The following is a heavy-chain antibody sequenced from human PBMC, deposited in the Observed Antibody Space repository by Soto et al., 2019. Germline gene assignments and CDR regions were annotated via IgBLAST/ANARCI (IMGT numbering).Heavy chain of an antibody. J-gene: IGHJ5*02. CDR3: ARGGPSSKWLDP. CDR1: GGTISSGGNS. CDR2: VYHSGST. V-gene: IGHV4-31*11. Sequence: TRCVPGGVSGGTISSGGNSWSCVRQLPGKGLEWIGYVYHSGSTYYNPSLKSRLTVSLDTSKNQFSLNLNYVTAADTAVYYCARGGPSSKWLDPWGQAPLVTAPQ.